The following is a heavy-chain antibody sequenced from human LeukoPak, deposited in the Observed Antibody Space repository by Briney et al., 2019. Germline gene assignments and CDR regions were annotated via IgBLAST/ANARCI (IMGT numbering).Heavy chain of an antibody. J-gene: IGHJ4*02. CDR1: GGSISRGDYY. V-gene: IGHV4-30-4*01. CDR2: IYYSGST. Sequence: PSETLSLTCTVSGGSISRGDYYWSWIRQPPGKGLEWIGYIYYSGSTYYNPPLKTRVTISVDTSKNQFSLKPRSVTAAATAVYYCARERGYYDSSGYYENDYWGQGTLVTVSS. CDR3: ARERGYYDSSGYYENDY. D-gene: IGHD3-22*01.